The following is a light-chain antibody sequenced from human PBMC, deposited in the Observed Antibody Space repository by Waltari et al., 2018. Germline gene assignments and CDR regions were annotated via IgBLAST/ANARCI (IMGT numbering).Light chain of an antibody. CDR2: DVS. J-gene: IGLJ2*01. Sequence: QSALTQPASVSGSPGQSITISCTGTSSDIGYYDYVSWYQQHTGKAPKLIIYDVSERPSGFSNRFSGSKSCNTASLTISGLQAEDEADYYCSSFTSTNTLLFGGGTKLTVL. V-gene: IGLV2-14*03. CDR1: SSDIGYYDY. CDR3: SSFTSTNTLL.